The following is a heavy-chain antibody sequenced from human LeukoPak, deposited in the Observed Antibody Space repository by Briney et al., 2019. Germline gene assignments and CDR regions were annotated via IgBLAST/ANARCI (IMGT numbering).Heavy chain of an antibody. Sequence: GSLRLSCAASGFTFSSNILHWARQAPGKGLEWVAVISYDGSDKYYADSVKGRFTISRDNSKNTLYLQMNSLRDEDTAVYYCARGASVDTVLVTFFDFWGQGTLVTVSS. D-gene: IGHD5-18*01. CDR1: GFTFSSNI. J-gene: IGHJ4*02. CDR2: ISYDGSDK. CDR3: ARGASVDTVLVTFFDF. V-gene: IGHV3-30*04.